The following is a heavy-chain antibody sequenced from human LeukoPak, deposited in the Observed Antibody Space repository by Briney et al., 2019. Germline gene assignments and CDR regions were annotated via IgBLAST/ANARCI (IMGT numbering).Heavy chain of an antibody. J-gene: IGHJ1*01. V-gene: IGHV3-7*01. CDR1: GFTFSSYW. CDR2: IKQDGSEK. Sequence: PGGSLRLSCAASGFTFSSYWMSWVRQAPGKGLEWVANIKQDGSEKYYVDSVKGRFTISRDNAKNSLYLQMNSLRAEDTAVYYCARGPTAKVAAAGIYFQHWGQGTLVTVSS. CDR3: ARGPTAKVAAAGIYFQH. D-gene: IGHD6-13*01.